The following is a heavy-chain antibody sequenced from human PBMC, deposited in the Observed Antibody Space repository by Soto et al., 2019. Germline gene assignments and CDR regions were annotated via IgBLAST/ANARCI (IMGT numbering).Heavy chain of an antibody. V-gene: IGHV3-48*02. CDR1: GFTISGCS. D-gene: IGHD5-18*01. CDR2: ITIRTGNI. J-gene: IGHJ4*01. Sequence: GGSLRLSCEASGFTISGCSMNWVRRAPGKGLEWLAYITIRTGNIVYADSVRGRFTISADNAENSVFLQMNSLRDEDTAVYFCVRDRDLDRDMVHADLWGQGTLVTVS. CDR3: VRDRDLDRDMVHADL.